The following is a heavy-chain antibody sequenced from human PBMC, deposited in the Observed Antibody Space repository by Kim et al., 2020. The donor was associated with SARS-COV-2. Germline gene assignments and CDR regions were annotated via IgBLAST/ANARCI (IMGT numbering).Heavy chain of an antibody. V-gene: IGHV3-15*01. CDR3: TIDVPTARPQIDY. CDR2: IKSKGDGETT. Sequence: GALRLSCAASGFTFSHAWMNWVRQAPGKGLEWVGRIKSKGDGETTDYAAPVKGRITISRDDSENMVYLQMNTLKTEDTAVYYCTIDVPTARPQIDYWGQG. D-gene: IGHD2-2*02. CDR1: GFTFSHAW. J-gene: IGHJ4*02.